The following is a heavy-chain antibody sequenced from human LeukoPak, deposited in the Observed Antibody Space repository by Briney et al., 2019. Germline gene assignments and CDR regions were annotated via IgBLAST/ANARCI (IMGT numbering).Heavy chain of an antibody. D-gene: IGHD3-22*01. CDR1: GFTFSSYS. CDR2: ISSSSSSII. J-gene: IGHJ3*02. CDR3: AREGYYYDSSGYYSAAFDI. Sequence: GGSLRLSCAASGFTFSSYSMNWVRQAPGKGLEWVSYISSSSSSIIYYADSVKGRFTTSRDNAKKSLYLQMNSLRDEDTAVYYCAREGYYYDSSGYYSAAFDIWGQGTMVTVSS. V-gene: IGHV3-48*02.